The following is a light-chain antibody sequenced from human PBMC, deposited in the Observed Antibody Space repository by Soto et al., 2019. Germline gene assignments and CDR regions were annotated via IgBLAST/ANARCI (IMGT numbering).Light chain of an antibody. J-gene: IGKJ3*01. CDR2: AAP. V-gene: IGKV1-39*01. CDR1: QSISSY. Sequence: DIQMTQSPSSLSASVGDRVTITCRASQSISSYLNWYQQKPGKAPKLLIYAAPSLQSGVPSRFSGSTSGTDFTLTISSLQPEDFATDYCQQSYSSFTFGPGTKVDI. CDR3: QQSYSSFT.